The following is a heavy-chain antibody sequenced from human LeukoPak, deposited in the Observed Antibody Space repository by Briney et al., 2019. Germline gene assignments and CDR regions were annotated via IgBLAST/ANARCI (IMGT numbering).Heavy chain of an antibody. V-gene: IGHV4-59*01. D-gene: IGHD2-2*01. Sequence: PSETLSLTCTVSGGSISSYYWSWIRQPPGKGLEWIGYIYYSGSTNYNPSLKSRVTISVDTSKNQFSLKLSSVTAADTAVYYCARGGYRSSTSCYPPYYYGMDVWGQGTTVTVSS. CDR3: ARGGYRSSTSCYPPYYYGMDV. CDR2: IYYSGST. J-gene: IGHJ6*02. CDR1: GGSISSYY.